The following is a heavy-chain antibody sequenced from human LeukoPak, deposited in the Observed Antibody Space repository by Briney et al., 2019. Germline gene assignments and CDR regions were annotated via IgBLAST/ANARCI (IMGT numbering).Heavy chain of an antibody. D-gene: IGHD6-19*01. Sequence: ASVKVSCKASGYTFINYDFSWVRQAPGQGLEWMGWISTYNGNTNYAQKLQGRVTMTTDTSTSTAYMELRSLRSDDTAVYYCARQVAGNDYWGQGTLVTVSP. CDR1: GYTFINYD. CDR2: ISTYNGNT. CDR3: ARQVAGNDY. V-gene: IGHV1-18*01. J-gene: IGHJ4*02.